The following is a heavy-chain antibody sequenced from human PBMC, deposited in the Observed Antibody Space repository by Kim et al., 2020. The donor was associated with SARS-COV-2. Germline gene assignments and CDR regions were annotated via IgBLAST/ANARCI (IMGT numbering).Heavy chain of an antibody. CDR1: GGSFSGYY. D-gene: IGHD3-10*01. V-gene: IGHV4-34*01. CDR2: INHSGST. J-gene: IGHJ6*02. Sequence: SETLSLTCAVYGGSFSGYYWSWIRQPPGKGLEWIGEINHSGSTNYNPSLKSRVTISVDTSKNQFSLKLSSVTAADTAVYYCARLPLLRGVTFYYYYGMDVWGQGTTVTVSS. CDR3: ARLPLLRGVTFYYYYGMDV.